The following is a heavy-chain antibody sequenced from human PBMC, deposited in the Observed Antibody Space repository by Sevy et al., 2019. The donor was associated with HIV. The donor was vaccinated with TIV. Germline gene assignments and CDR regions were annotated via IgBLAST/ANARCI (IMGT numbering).Heavy chain of an antibody. J-gene: IGHJ6*02. CDR1: GYTFTGYY. Sequence: ASVKVSCKASGYTFTGYYMHWVRQAPGQGLEWMGWINPNSGGTNYAQKFQGRVTMTRDTSISTAYMELSRLRSDDTAVYYCARDPYDYVWGSYRSETRNPIFPYGMDVWGQGTTVTVSS. V-gene: IGHV1-2*02. CDR2: INPNSGGT. CDR3: ARDPYDYVWGSYRSETRNPIFPYGMDV. D-gene: IGHD3-16*02.